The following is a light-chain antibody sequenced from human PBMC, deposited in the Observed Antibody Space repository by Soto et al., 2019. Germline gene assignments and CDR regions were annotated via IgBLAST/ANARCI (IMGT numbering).Light chain of an antibody. CDR1: GGDIGAYNY. CDR2: GVT. CDR3: SSFTTTYFYV. J-gene: IGLJ1*01. V-gene: IGLV2-14*01. Sequence: QSALTQPASVSGSLGQSITLSCTGSGGDIGAYNYVSWYQQHPGKAPKLIIYGVTHRPSGVSSRFSASKSAYTASLTISALQAEDEADYYCSSFTTTYFYVFGAGTKVTVL.